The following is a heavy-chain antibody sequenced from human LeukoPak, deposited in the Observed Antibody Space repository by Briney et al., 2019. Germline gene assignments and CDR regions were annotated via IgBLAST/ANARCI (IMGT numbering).Heavy chain of an antibody. Sequence: SVKVSCKASGGTFSSYAISWVRQAPGQGLEWMGGLIPIFGTANYAQKFQGRVTITTDESTSTAYMELSSLRSEDTAVYYCARSTGGFGYSYAIDYWGQGTLVTLSS. D-gene: IGHD5-18*01. CDR2: LIPIFGTA. CDR1: GGTFSSYA. V-gene: IGHV1-69*05. J-gene: IGHJ4*02. CDR3: ARSTGGFGYSYAIDY.